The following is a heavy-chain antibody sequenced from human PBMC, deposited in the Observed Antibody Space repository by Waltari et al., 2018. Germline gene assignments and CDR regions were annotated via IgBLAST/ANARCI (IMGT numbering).Heavy chain of an antibody. D-gene: IGHD5-12*01. V-gene: IGHV1-18*01. CDR1: GYTFTSYG. J-gene: IGHJ4*02. CDR3: ARVGVGYGGYDPNGSFTY. Sequence: QVQLVQSGAEVKKPGASVKVSCKASGYTFTSYGISWVRQAPGQGLEWMGWISAYNGNTTYDRSCQGRVTMPTATPTGPAKRGLRSLESDDTAVYYGARVGVGYGGYDPNGSFTYWAQGPLVTVSS. CDR2: ISAYNGNT.